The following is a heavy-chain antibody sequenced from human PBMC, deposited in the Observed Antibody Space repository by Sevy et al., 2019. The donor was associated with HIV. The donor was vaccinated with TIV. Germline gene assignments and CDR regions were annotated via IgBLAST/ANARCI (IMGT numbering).Heavy chain of an antibody. CDR3: ARAPRGRSGDDSLNWFDP. J-gene: IGHJ5*02. Sequence: SETLSLTCTVSGGSISAYYWSWIRRSPGKGLEYLGYLYYTGSTNDNPSLKSRVTMSVDTSKNQFSLKLSSVTAADTGGYYRARAPRGRSGDDSLNWFDPWGQGTLVTVSS. CDR2: LYYTGST. V-gene: IGHV4-59*01. D-gene: IGHD5-12*01. CDR1: GGSISAYY.